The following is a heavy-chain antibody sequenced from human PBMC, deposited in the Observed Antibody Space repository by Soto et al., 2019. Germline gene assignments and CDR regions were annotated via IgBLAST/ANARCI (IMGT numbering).Heavy chain of an antibody. CDR3: ARGGYSYGYGPYGMDV. D-gene: IGHD5-18*01. V-gene: IGHV1-2*04. CDR1: GYTFTGYY. Sequence: VKVSCKASGYTFTGYYMHWVRQAPGQGLEWMGWINPNSGGTNYAQKFQGWVTMTRDTSISTAYMELSRLRSDDTAVYYCARGGYSYGYGPYGMDVWGQGTTVTVYS. CDR2: INPNSGGT. J-gene: IGHJ6*02.